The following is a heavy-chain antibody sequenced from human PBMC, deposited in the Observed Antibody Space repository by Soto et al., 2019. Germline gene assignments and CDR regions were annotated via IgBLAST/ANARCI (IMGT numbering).Heavy chain of an antibody. Sequence: SDTLARTCACSGYSISSGDYLVWIRPPPGKGLEWIGSIYHSGSTYYNPSLKSRVTISVDTSKNQFSLKLSSVTAADTAVYYCARLTYYYDSSGYPSPNFDYWGQGTLVTVSS. CDR3: ARLTYYYDSSGYPSPNFDY. CDR2: IYHSGST. J-gene: IGHJ4*02. CDR1: GYSISSGDY. V-gene: IGHV4-38-2*01. D-gene: IGHD3-22*01.